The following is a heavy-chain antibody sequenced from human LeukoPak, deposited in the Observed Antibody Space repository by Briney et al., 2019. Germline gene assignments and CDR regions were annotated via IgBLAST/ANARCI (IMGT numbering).Heavy chain of an antibody. CDR2: INPKTGDT. D-gene: IGHD5-24*01. J-gene: IGHJ4*02. CDR3: ARDGYRNELVH. Sequence: GASVKVSCKTSGYSFIAYYIHWVRQAPGQGLEWMGWINPKTGDTRYAQKLRGRVTMTRDTSVSTVYMDLSGLRSDDTAVYFCARDGYRNELVHWGRGTRVTVSS. CDR1: GYSFIAYY. V-gene: IGHV1-2*02.